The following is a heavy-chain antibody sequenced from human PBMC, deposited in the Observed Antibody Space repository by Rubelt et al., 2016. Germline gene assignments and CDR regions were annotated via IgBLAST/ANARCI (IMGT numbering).Heavy chain of an antibody. J-gene: IGHJ6*02. CDR2: IDPSDSYT. D-gene: IGHD6-6*01. CDR3: VRRYSSSRSYYYGMDV. Sequence: ISWVRQMPGKGLEWMGRIDPSDSYTNYSPSFQGHVTISADKSISTAYLQWSSLKASDTAMYYCVRRYSSSRSYYYGMDVWGQGTTVTVSS. V-gene: IGHV5-10-1*01.